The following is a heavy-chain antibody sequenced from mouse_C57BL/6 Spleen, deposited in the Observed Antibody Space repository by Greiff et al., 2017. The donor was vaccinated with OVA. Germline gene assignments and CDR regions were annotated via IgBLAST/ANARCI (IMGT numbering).Heavy chain of an antibody. J-gene: IGHJ2*01. CDR2: IWRGGST. CDR1: GFSLTSYG. D-gene: IGHD4-1*01. Sequence: QVQLKESGPGLVQPSQRLSITCTVSGFSLTSYGVHWVRQSPGKGLEWLGVIWRGGSTDYNAAFMSRLSITKDNSKSQVFFKMNSLQADDTAIYYSAKNSRDWDPHFDYWGQGTTLTVSS. CDR3: AKNSRDWDPHFDY. V-gene: IGHV2-5*01.